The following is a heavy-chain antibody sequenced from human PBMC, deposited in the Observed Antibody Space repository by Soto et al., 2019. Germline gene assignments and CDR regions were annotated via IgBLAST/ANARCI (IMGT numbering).Heavy chain of an antibody. Sequence: QVQLVQSGAEVKKPGASVKVSCKASGYTFTSYDINCVRQATGQGLEWRGWMNPNSGNTDYAQKFQGRVTMTRNTSISTAYMELSSLRSEDTAVYYCAKDDYGDYGWFDTWGQGTLVTVSS. D-gene: IGHD4-17*01. CDR3: AKDDYGDYGWFDT. CDR2: MNPNSGNT. J-gene: IGHJ5*02. V-gene: IGHV1-8*01. CDR1: GYTFTSYD.